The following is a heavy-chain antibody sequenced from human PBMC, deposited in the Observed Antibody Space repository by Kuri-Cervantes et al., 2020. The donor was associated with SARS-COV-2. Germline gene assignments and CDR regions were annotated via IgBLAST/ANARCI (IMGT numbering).Heavy chain of an antibody. CDR3: AREDYGGNSSGFNP. Sequence: GGSLRLSCAASGFTFSSYAMSWVRQAPGKGLEWVSAISGSGGSTYYADSVKGRFTISRDNAKNSLYLQMNSLRAEDTAVYYCAREDYGGNSSGFNPWGQGTLVTVSS. D-gene: IGHD4-23*01. CDR2: ISGSGGST. J-gene: IGHJ5*02. V-gene: IGHV3-23*01. CDR1: GFTFSSYA.